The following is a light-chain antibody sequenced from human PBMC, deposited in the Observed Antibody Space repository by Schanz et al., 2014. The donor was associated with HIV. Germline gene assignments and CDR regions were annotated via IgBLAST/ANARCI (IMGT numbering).Light chain of an antibody. V-gene: IGKV1-39*01. CDR3: QQTYIVTPYT. CDR2: ASS. Sequence: DIQMTQSPSSLSASVGDRVTITCRASQDISISLNWYQQKPGKAPQLLIYASSLLHTGVPSRFSGSGSGTHFTLTITSLLFEDFATYYCQQTYIVTPYTFGQGTKVE. J-gene: IGKJ2*01. CDR1: QDISIS.